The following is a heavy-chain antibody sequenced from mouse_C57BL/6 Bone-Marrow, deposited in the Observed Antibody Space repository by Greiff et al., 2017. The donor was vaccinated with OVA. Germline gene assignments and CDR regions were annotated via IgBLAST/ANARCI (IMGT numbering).Heavy chain of an antibody. CDR3: ARDYDYDEAYYAMDY. V-gene: IGHV1-26*01. Sequence: VQLQQSGPELVKPGASVKISCKASGYTFTDYYMNWVKQSHGKSLEWIGDINPNNGGTSYNQKFKGKATLTVDKSSSTAYMELRSLTSEDSAVYYCARDYDYDEAYYAMDYWGQGTSVTVSS. CDR2: INPNNGGT. J-gene: IGHJ4*01. D-gene: IGHD2-4*01. CDR1: GYTFTDYY.